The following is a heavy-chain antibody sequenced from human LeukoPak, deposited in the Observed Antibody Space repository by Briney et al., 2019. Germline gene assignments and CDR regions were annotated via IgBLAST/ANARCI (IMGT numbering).Heavy chain of an antibody. CDR2: IYHSGST. D-gene: IGHD1-26*01. Sequence: SGTLSLTCAVSGGSISSGNWWSWVRQPPGKGLEWIGEIYHSGSTNYNPSLKSRVTISVDKSKNQFSLKLSSVTAADTAVYYCARVSVGATLLGFGMDVWGQGTTVTVSS. CDR1: GGSISSGNW. CDR3: ARVSVGATLLGFGMDV. V-gene: IGHV4-4*02. J-gene: IGHJ6*02.